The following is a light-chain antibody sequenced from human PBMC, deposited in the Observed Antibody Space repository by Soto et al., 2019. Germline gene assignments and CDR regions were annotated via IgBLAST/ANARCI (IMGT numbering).Light chain of an antibody. CDR3: QQYENYWT. CDR2: DAS. CDR1: QSISSY. Sequence: DIQMTQSPSSLSASVVDRVTITCRASQSISSYLNWYQQKPGKAPKLLIYDASNLESGVPSRFSGSGSGTEFTLTISSLQPEDFGIYYCQQYENYWTFGQGTKVDIK. J-gene: IGKJ1*01. V-gene: IGKV1-5*01.